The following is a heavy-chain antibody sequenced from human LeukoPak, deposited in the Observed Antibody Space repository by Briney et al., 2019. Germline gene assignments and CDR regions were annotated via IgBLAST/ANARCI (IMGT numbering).Heavy chain of an antibody. CDR2: ILDSGYST. V-gene: IGHV3-23*01. D-gene: IGHD3-16*01. CDR1: GFTFSSYA. Sequence: GGSLRLSCAASGFTFSSYAMSWVRQAPGKGLEWVAGILDSGYSTYYANSVKGRFTISRDNSNNTLYLQMNSLRAEDTAVYYCAKLGGHPLHNYYVGVWGKGTTVTVSS. J-gene: IGHJ6*03. CDR3: AKLGGHPLHNYYVGV.